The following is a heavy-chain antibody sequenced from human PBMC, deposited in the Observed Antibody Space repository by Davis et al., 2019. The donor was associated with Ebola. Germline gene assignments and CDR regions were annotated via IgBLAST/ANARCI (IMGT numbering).Heavy chain of an antibody. CDR2: IIPIFDTP. J-gene: IGHJ4*02. Sequence: SVKVSCKTSGGSFSSHPISWVRQAPRQGLEWMGGIIPIFDTPHYAQKFQGRITITADASTSTAYMELGRLRSEDTATYFCARDFDGGNYYFDYWGPGTPVTVSS. CDR3: ARDFDGGNYYFDY. V-gene: IGHV1-69*13. D-gene: IGHD3-9*01. CDR1: GGSFSSHP.